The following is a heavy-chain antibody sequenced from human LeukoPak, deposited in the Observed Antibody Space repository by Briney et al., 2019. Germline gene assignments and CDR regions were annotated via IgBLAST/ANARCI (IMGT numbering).Heavy chain of an antibody. V-gene: IGHV3-21*01. CDR2: ISSSSSYI. D-gene: IGHD2-15*01. J-gene: IGHJ6*02. CDR3: ARDMVVVVAATPKNYYYGMDV. Sequence: GGSLRLSCAASGFTFSSYSMNWVRQAPGKGLEWVSSISSSSSYIYYPDSVKGRFTISRDNAKNSLYLQMNSLRAEDTAVYYCARDMVVVVAATPKNYYYGMDVWGQGTTVTVSS. CDR1: GFTFSSYS.